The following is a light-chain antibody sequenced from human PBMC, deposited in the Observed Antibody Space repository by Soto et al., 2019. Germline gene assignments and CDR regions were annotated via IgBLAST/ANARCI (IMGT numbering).Light chain of an antibody. CDR3: QTWGSGIHVV. V-gene: IGLV4-69*01. Sequence: QLVLTQSPSAPASLGASVKLTCTLSSGHSSYAIAWHQQQPEKGPRYLMRLNSDGSHSKGDGIPDRFSGSSSGAERYLTISRLQSEDEADYYCQTWGSGIHVVFGGGTKVTVL. CDR2: LNSDGSH. CDR1: SGHSSYA. J-gene: IGLJ2*01.